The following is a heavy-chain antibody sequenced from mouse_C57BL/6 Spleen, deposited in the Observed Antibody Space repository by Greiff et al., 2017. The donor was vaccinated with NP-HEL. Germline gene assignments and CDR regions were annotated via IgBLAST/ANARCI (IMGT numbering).Heavy chain of an antibody. CDR1: GYTFTSYW. CDR3: ASGGRYWYFDV. J-gene: IGHJ1*03. V-gene: IGHV1-69*01. CDR2: IDPSDSYT. Sequence: QVQLQQPGAELVMPGASVKLSCKASGYTFTSYWMHWVKQRPGQGLEWIGEIDPSDSYTNYNQKFKGKSTLTVDKSSSTAYMQLSSLTSEDSAVYYCASGGRYWYFDVWGTGTTVTVSS.